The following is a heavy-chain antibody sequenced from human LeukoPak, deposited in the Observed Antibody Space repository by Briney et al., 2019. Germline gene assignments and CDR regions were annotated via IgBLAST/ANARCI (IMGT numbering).Heavy chain of an antibody. CDR1: GGSISSYY. V-gene: IGHV4-4*08. CDR3: ARLAGATYYYYMDV. J-gene: IGHJ6*03. D-gene: IGHD1-26*01. CDR2: IYTSGST. Sequence: SETLSLTCTVSGGSISSYYWSWIRQPPGKGLEWIGRIYTSGSTNYNPSLKSRVTISVDTSKNQFSLKLSSVTAADTAVYYCARLAGATYYYYMDVWGKGTTVTISS.